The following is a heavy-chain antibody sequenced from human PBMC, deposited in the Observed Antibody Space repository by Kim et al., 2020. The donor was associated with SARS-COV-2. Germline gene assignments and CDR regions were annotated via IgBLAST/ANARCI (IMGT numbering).Heavy chain of an antibody. Sequence: DSVKGRFTISRDNSKNTLYLQMNSLRAEDTAVYYCAKDGGTVVNLEGSDYWGQGTLVTVSS. CDR3: AKDGGTVVNLEGSDY. J-gene: IGHJ4*02. D-gene: IGHD2-15*01. V-gene: IGHV3-23*01.